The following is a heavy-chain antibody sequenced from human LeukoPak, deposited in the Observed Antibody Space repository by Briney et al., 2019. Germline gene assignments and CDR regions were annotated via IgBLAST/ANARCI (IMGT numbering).Heavy chain of an antibody. D-gene: IGHD2-2*01. CDR3: ARWAMVSAAMHTWCFDL. CDR1: GGSISSNY. Sequence: PSETLSLTCTVSGGSISSNYWSWIRQPPGKGLECIGYIYYSGSTNYNPSLKSRITISVDTSKNQFSLKLSSVTAADTAMYYCARWAMVSAAMHTWCFDLWGRGTLVPVLS. J-gene: IGHJ2*01. CDR2: IYYSGST. V-gene: IGHV4-59*01.